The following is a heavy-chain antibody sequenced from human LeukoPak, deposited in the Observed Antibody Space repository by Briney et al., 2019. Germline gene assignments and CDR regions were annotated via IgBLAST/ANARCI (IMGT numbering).Heavy chain of an antibody. V-gene: IGHV3-74*03. CDR3: ARDQRVTGRPDIDY. D-gene: IGHD6-6*01. CDR2: ISSDGSST. Sequence: GGSLRLSCAASAFTFRNHWMHWVRHTPGKGLVWVSRISSDGSSTTYADSVKGRFTISRDNAKNTLYLQMNHLRAEDTAMYYCARDQRVTGRPDIDYWGQGTLVIVSS. CDR1: AFTFRNHW. J-gene: IGHJ4*02.